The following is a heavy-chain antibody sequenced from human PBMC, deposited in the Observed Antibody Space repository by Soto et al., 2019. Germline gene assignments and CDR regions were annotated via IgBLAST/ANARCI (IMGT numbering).Heavy chain of an antibody. CDR3: AKGLIGVAVADPFDY. CDR1: GFTFSSYA. D-gene: IGHD6-19*01. Sequence: HPGGSMRLSCAASGFTFSSYAMSWVRQAPGKGLEWVSAISGSGGSTYYADSVKGRFTISRDNSKNTLYLQMNSLRAEDTAVYYCAKGLIGVAVADPFDYWGQGTLVTVSS. J-gene: IGHJ4*02. CDR2: ISGSGGST. V-gene: IGHV3-23*01.